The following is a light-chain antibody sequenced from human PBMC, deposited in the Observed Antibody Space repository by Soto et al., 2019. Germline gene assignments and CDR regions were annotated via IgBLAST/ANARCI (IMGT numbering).Light chain of an antibody. J-gene: IGKJ1*01. CDR3: QQYGSSGT. CDR2: GAS. V-gene: IGKV3-20*01. Sequence: ELVLTQSPGTLSPPQGERATLSCRASQSVSNNYLAWYQQKPGQAPRLLIYGASNRATGIPDRFSGSGSGTDFTLTISRLEPEDFAVYYCQQYGSSGTFGQGTKVDIK. CDR1: QSVSNNY.